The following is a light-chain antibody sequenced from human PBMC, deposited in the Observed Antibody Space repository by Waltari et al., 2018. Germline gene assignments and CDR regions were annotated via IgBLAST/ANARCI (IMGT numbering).Light chain of an antibody. J-gene: IGKJ2*01. CDR3: QQYNSYT. CDR1: QSISSW. V-gene: IGKV1-5*01. CDR2: DAS. Sequence: DIQMTQSPSTLSASVGDRVTLTCLASQSISSWLAWYQQRPGKAPKLLIYDASSLESGVPSRFSGSGSGTEFTLTISSLQPDDFATYYCQQYNSYTFGQGTKLEIK.